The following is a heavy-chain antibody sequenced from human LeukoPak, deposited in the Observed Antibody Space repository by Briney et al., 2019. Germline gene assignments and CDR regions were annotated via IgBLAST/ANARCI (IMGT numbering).Heavy chain of an antibody. CDR1: AYTSTGYY. CDR2: INPNSGGT. V-gene: IGHV1-2*06. CDR3: ARDNVRQWPEDPFDI. J-gene: IGHJ3*02. D-gene: IGHD3-10*02. Sequence: ASVKVSCKASAYTSTGYYMHWVRQAPGQGLEWMGRINPNSGGTNYAQKFQGRVTMTRDTSISTAYMELSRLRSDDTAVYYCARDNVRQWPEDPFDIWGEGTMVTVSS.